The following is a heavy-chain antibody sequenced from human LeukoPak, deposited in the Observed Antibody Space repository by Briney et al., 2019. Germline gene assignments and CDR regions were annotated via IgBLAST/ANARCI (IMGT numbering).Heavy chain of an antibody. Sequence: GGSLRLSCAASGFTFSSYWMSWVRQAPGKGLEWVANIKQDGSEKYYVDSVKGRFTISRDNAKNSLYLQMNSLRAEDTAVYYCASRDGSGSYYRYFDYWGQGTLVTVSS. CDR1: GFTFSSYW. CDR3: ASRDGSGSYYRYFDY. V-gene: IGHV3-7*03. D-gene: IGHD3-10*01. J-gene: IGHJ4*02. CDR2: IKQDGSEK.